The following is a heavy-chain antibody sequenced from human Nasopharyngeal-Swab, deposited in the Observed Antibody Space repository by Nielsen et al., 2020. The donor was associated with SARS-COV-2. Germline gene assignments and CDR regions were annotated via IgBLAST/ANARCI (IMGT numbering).Heavy chain of an antibody. CDR1: GFTFDSYA. J-gene: IGHJ4*02. V-gene: IGHV3-23*01. CDR2: VTGSGSTT. Sequence: GESLKISCAASGFTFDSYAMTWVRQAPGKGLEWVSSVTGSGSTTKYADSVKGRFTISRDNSKNTLYLQMKSLRTEDTAVYYCAKDIGYSSEGFDFWGQGILVTVSS. D-gene: IGHD5-24*01. CDR3: AKDIGYSSEGFDF.